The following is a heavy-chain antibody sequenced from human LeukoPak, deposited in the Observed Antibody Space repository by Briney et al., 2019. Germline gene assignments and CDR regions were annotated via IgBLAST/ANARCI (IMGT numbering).Heavy chain of an antibody. CDR2: IYSSGST. V-gene: IGHV4-59*08. Sequence: SETLSLTCTVSGGSISTYYWSWIRQPPGKGLEWIGYIYSSGSTNYNPSLKSRVTISVDTSKNQFSLKLSSVTAADTAVYYCARQREYFESSGYYSFDYWGQGTLVTVSS. D-gene: IGHD3-22*01. CDR1: GGSISTYY. CDR3: ARQREYFESSGYYSFDY. J-gene: IGHJ4*02.